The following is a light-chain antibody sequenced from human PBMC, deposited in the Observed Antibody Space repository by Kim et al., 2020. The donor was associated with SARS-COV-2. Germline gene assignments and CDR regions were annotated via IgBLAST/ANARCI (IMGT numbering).Light chain of an antibody. CDR2: LNSDGIH. Sequence: QLVLTQSPSASASLGASVKLTCTLSSGHSNYAIAWHQQQPEKGPRFLMKLNSDGIHSKGDGIPDRFSGSSSGAERFLTIASLQSDDEADYFCQTWGTGIQVFGGGTKLTVL. V-gene: IGLV4-69*01. CDR1: SGHSNYA. CDR3: QTWGTGIQV. J-gene: IGLJ3*02.